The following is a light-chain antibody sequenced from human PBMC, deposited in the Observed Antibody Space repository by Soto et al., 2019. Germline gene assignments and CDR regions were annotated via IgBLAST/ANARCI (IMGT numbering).Light chain of an antibody. CDR2: DVS. J-gene: IGLJ2*01. Sequence: ALTQPASVSGSPGQSITISCTGTSSDVGGYNYVSWYQQHPGKAPKLMIYDVSNRPSGVSNRFSGSKSGNTASLTISGLQAEDEADYYCSSYTSSSTLMVFGGGTKLTVL. V-gene: IGLV2-14*01. CDR1: SSDVGGYNY. CDR3: SSYTSSSTLMV.